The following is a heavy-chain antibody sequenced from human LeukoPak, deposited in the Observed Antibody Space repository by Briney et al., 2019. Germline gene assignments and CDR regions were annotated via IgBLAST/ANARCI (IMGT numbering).Heavy chain of an antibody. V-gene: IGHV4-34*01. CDR1: DGSFSGYY. Sequence: PSETLSLTCAVYDGSFSGYYWSWIRQPPGKGLEWIGEINHSGSTNYNPSLKSRVTISVDTSKNQFSLKLSSVTAADTAVYYCARGAVLDAFDIWGQGTMVTVSS. J-gene: IGHJ3*02. CDR2: INHSGST. CDR3: ARGAVLDAFDI.